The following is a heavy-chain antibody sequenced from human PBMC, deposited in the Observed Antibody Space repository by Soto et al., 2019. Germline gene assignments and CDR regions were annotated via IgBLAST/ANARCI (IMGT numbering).Heavy chain of an antibody. CDR1: GFTFSSYA. CDR2: ISGSGGST. Sequence: GGSLRLSCAASGFTFSSYAMSWVRQAPGKGLEWVSAISGSGGSTYYADSVKGRFTISRDNSKNTLYLQMNSLRAEDAAVYYCAKVVPATPYYYNGMDVWGQGTTVTVSS. V-gene: IGHV3-23*01. CDR3: AKVVPATPYYYNGMDV. J-gene: IGHJ6*02. D-gene: IGHD2-15*01.